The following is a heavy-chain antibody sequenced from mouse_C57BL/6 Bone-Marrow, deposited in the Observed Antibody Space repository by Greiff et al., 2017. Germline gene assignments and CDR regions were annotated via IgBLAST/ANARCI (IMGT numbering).Heavy chain of an antibody. CDR3: AREGYYGSSLDY. CDR2: ISYSGST. J-gene: IGHJ2*01. Sequence: EVKLVESGPGMVKPSQSLSLTCTVTGYSITSGYDWHWIRHFPGNKLEWMGYISYSGSTNYNPSLKSRISITHDTSKNHFFLKLNSVTTEDTATYYCAREGYYGSSLDYWGQGTTLTVSS. CDR1: GYSITSGYD. V-gene: IGHV3-1*01. D-gene: IGHD1-1*01.